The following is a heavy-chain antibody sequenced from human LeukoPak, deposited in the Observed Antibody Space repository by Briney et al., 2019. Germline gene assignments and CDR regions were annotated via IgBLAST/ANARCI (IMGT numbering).Heavy chain of an antibody. CDR2: ISWNSGSI. Sequence: PGGSLRLSCAASGFTFDDYAMHWVRQAPGKGLEWVSGISWNSGSIGYADSVKGRFTISRDNAKNTLYLQMNSLRAEDTAVYYCARASWDYYDSSGPPSTFDYWGQGTLVIVSS. CDR1: GFTFDDYA. CDR3: ARASWDYYDSSGPPSTFDY. V-gene: IGHV3-9*01. D-gene: IGHD3-22*01. J-gene: IGHJ4*02.